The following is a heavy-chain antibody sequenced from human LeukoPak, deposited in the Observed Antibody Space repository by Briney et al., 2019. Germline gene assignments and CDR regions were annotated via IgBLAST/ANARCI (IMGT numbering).Heavy chain of an antibody. CDR1: GYIFTNYC. V-gene: IGHV5-51*01. J-gene: IGHJ4*02. D-gene: IGHD3-10*01. Sequence: GESLLTSCKASGYIFTNYCIGWVRQMPGKGLEWMGIIYPGDSDTRYSPSFQGQVTISADKSITTVYLQWSSLKASDTAMYYCARHVSGGYNWGQGTLVTVSS. CDR2: IYPGDSDT. CDR3: ARHVSGGYN.